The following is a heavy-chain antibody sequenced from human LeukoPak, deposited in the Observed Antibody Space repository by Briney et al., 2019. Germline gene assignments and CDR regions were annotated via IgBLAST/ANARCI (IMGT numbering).Heavy chain of an antibody. CDR2: IYHSGST. CDR1: GYSISSGYY. J-gene: IGHJ5*02. V-gene: IGHV4-38-2*02. Sequence: KPSETLSLTCTVSGYSISSGYYWGWIRQPPGKGLEWIGSIYHSGSTYYNPSLKSRVTISVDTSKNQFSLKLSSVTAADTAVYYCARDRGEWLFSTYFDPWGQGTLVTVSS. CDR3: ARDRGEWLFSTYFDP. D-gene: IGHD3-3*01.